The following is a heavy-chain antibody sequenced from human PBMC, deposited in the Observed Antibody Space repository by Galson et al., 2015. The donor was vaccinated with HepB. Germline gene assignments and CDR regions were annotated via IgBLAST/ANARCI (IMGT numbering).Heavy chain of an antibody. CDR1: GGTFSSYA. D-gene: IGHD2-21*01. V-gene: IGHV1-69*13. CDR3: ARTSAIVVGAPFDY. J-gene: IGHJ4*02. CDR2: IIPIFGIA. Sequence: SVKVSCKASGGTFSSYAISWVRQAPGQGLEWMGGIIPIFGIANYAQKFQGRVTITADESTSTAYMELSSLRSEDTAVYYCARTSAIVVGAPFDYWGQGTLVTVSS.